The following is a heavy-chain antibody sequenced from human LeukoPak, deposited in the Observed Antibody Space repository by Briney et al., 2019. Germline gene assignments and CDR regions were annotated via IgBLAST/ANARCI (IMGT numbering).Heavy chain of an antibody. CDR3: ARVTNYYDSSGLREGLFDY. D-gene: IGHD3-22*01. Sequence: GGSLRLSCAASGFTFSSYGMSWVRQAPGKGLEWVSAISGSGGSTYYADSVKGRFTISRDNSKNTLYLQMNSLRAEDTAVYYCARVTNYYDSSGLREGLFDYWGQGTLVTVSS. CDR1: GFTFSSYG. J-gene: IGHJ4*02. CDR2: ISGSGGST. V-gene: IGHV3-23*01.